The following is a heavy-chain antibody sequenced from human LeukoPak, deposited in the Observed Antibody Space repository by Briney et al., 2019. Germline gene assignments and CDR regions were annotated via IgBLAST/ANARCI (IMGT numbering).Heavy chain of an antibody. CDR2: ITPDTGDK. D-gene: IGHD2-21*02. J-gene: IGHJ4*02. CDR1: GYTFTNYH. CDR3: ARTTSRTASGDDS. V-gene: IGHV1-8*03. Sequence: GASVKVSCKASGYTFTNYHINWVRQAPGQGLEWMTWITPDTGDKGYARKFQDRVTITTDTSISTAYMELSSLSSEDTAVYFCARTTSRTASGDDSWGQGTLVTVSS.